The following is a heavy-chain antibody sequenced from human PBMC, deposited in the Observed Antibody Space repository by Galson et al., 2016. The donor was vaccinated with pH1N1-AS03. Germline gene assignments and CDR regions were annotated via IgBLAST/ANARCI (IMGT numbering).Heavy chain of an antibody. D-gene: IGHD5-18*01. J-gene: IGHJ4*02. CDR3: ARIRGYSYYFDY. CDR2: IDWDDDK. Sequence: PALVKPTQTLTLTCTFSGFSLSTIGMRVNWVRQPPGKALEWLARIDWDDDKDYSTSLKTRLTISQDTSKNQVVLTMTNMDPVDTATYYCARIRGYSYYFDYWGVGTLVTVSS. V-gene: IGHV2-70*04. CDR1: GFSLSTIGMR.